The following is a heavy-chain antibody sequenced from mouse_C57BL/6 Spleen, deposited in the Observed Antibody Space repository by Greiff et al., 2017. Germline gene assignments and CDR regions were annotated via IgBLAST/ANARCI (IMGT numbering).Heavy chain of an antibody. Sequence: EVMLVESGEGLVKPGGSLKLSCAASGFTFSSYAMSWVRQTPEKRLEWVAYISSGGDYIYYADTLKGRFTISRDNARNTLYLQMSSLKSEDTAMYYFTRDNTGYYFDYWGQGTTLTVSS. D-gene: IGHD4-1*01. V-gene: IGHV5-9-1*02. CDR1: GFTFSSYA. J-gene: IGHJ2*01. CDR3: TRDNTGYYFDY. CDR2: ISSGGDYI.